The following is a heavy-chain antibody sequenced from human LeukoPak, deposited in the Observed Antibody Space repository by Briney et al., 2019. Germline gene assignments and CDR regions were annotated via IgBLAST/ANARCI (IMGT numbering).Heavy chain of an antibody. CDR2: FNPKSGAT. J-gene: IGHJ3*01. CDR1: GYTFDENH. Sequence: GASVKVSCKASGYTFDENHIHWVRQAPGQGPGWMGWFNPKSGATDSAQQFQGRLTMTRDTSIGTASMDLSGMRLDDTGIYYCARAGDESTGHYDSLHFWGQGTMVTVSS. CDR3: ARAGDESTGHYDSLHF. D-gene: IGHD2-8*02. V-gene: IGHV1-2*02.